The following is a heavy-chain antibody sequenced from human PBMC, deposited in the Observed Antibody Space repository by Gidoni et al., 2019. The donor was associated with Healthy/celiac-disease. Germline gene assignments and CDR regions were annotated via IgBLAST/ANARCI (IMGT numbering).Heavy chain of an antibody. Sequence: VHLQESGPGLVKPSQPLSLPCPVSGGSISSGYSYWSWIRQPPGKGLEWIGYIYYSGSTYYNPSLKSRVNISVDTSKNQFSLKLSSVTAADTAVYYCARDGIAVTERRVYYGMDVWGQGTTVTVSS. J-gene: IGHJ6*02. CDR2: IYYSGST. D-gene: IGHD6-19*01. CDR1: GGSISSGYSY. CDR3: ARDGIAVTERRVYYGMDV. V-gene: IGHV4-30-4*01.